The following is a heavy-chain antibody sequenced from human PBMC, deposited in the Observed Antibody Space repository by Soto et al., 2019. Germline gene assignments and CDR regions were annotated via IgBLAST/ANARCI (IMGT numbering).Heavy chain of an antibody. CDR1: GGTFSSYA. CDR2: IIPIFGTA. Sequence: EASVKVSCKASGGTFSSYAISWVRQAPGQGLEWMGGIIPIFGTANYAQKFQGRVTITADESTSTAYMELSSLRSEDTAVYYCARDPYCGGDCPPRDVWGQGTTVTVSS. V-gene: IGHV1-69*13. D-gene: IGHD2-21*02. J-gene: IGHJ6*02. CDR3: ARDPYCGGDCPPRDV.